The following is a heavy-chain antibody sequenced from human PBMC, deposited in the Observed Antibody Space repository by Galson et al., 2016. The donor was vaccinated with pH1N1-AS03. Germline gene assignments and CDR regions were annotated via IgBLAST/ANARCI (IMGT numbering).Heavy chain of an antibody. CDR3: ARGLTYHFGSGSVF. V-gene: IGHV1-69*06. D-gene: IGHD3-10*01. CDR2: ISPIFGSA. CDR1: GYTFTDYY. Sequence: SVKVSCKASGYTFTDYYIHWVRQAPGQALEWMGGISPIFGSANHAQKFQGRVTITADIFTNTAYMELSGLSSEDTAVYYCARGLTYHFGSGSVFWGQETLVTVSS. J-gene: IGHJ4*02.